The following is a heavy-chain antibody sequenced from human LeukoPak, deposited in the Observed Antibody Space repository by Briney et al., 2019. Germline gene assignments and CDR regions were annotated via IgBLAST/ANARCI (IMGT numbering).Heavy chain of an antibody. CDR2: IKQDGSEK. D-gene: IGHD4-17*01. J-gene: IGHJ4*02. V-gene: IGHV3-7*01. Sequence: GGSLRLSCVASGFTFSDYYMTWVRQPPGKGLEWVANIKQDGSEKYYVDSVKGRFTVSRDNAKNSLFLQMNSLRAEDTAVYYCARAGPTVTNYFDYWGQGSLVTVSS. CDR3: ARAGPTVTNYFDY. CDR1: GFTFSDYY.